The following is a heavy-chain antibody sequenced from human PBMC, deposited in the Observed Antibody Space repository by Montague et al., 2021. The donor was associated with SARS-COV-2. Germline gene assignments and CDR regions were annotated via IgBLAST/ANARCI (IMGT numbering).Heavy chain of an antibody. CDR2: IYTTGST. Sequence: TLSLTCTVSGGSISSGDYYWSWIRQPAGRTLEWIGRIYTTGSTSYNPSLKSRVTISVDTSKNQFSLKLSSVTAADTAVYYCATDAWATGTGFFDNWGPGTLATVS. V-gene: IGHV4-61*02. CDR3: ATDAWATGTGFFDN. D-gene: IGHD1-1*01. CDR1: GGSISSGDYY. J-gene: IGHJ4*02.